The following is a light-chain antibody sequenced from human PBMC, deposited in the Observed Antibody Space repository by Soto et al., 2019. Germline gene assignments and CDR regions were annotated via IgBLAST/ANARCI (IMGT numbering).Light chain of an antibody. Sequence: DIVMTQSPDSLAVSLGERATINCKSSQSVLYSSNNKNYLAWYQQKPGQPPKLHIYWASTRESGVPDRVSGSGSGTEFTLTISSLQAEDVAVYYCQQYYSTPRTFGQGTKVEIK. J-gene: IGKJ1*01. CDR1: QSVLYSSNNKNY. V-gene: IGKV4-1*01. CDR2: WAS. CDR3: QQYYSTPRT.